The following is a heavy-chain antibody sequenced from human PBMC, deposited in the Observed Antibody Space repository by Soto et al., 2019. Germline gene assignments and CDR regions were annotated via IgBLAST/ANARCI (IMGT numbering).Heavy chain of an antibody. J-gene: IGHJ4*02. V-gene: IGHV3-23*01. CDR3: AKNQERELPRVIDF. CDR2: MSGSSSTT. D-gene: IGHD1-7*01. Sequence: LRLSCATSGLTFSNYAMSLVRQAPGGGLEWVSSMSGSSSTTYYADSVRGRFTISRDRSKNTLYLQMSSLRAEDTALYYCAKNQERELPRVIDFWGQGTLVTVSS. CDR1: GLTFSNYA.